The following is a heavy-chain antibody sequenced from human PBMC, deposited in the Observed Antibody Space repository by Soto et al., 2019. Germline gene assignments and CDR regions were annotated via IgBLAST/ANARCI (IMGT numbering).Heavy chain of an antibody. CDR3: ASGMVRGVITLPNYFDY. D-gene: IGHD3-10*01. CDR1: GFTFSSYA. CDR2: ISYDGSNK. J-gene: IGHJ4*02. Sequence: PGGSLRLSCAASGFTFSSYAMHWVRQAPGKGLEWVAVISYDGSNKYYADSVKGRFTISRDNSKNTLYLQMNSLRAEDTAVYYCASGMVRGVITLPNYFDYWGQGTLVTVSS. V-gene: IGHV3-30-3*01.